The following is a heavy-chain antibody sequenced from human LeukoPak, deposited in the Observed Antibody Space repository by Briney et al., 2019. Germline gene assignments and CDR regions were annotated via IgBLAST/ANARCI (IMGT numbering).Heavy chain of an antibody. J-gene: IGHJ2*01. Sequence: GGSLRLSCAASGFTFSSYAMSWVRQAPGKGLEWVSGISGSGGSTYYADPVKGRFTISRDNSKNTLYLQMNSLRAEDTAVYYCARHITMVQGVIKRPDWFFDLWGRGTLVTVSS. D-gene: IGHD3-10*01. CDR2: ISGSGGST. V-gene: IGHV3-23*01. CDR1: GFTFSSYA. CDR3: ARHITMVQGVIKRPDWFFDL.